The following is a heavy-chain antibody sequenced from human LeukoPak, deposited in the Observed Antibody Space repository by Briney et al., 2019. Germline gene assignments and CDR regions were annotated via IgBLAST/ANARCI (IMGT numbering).Heavy chain of an antibody. CDR3: ARAVGYDFWSGYLEPIDY. J-gene: IGHJ4*02. CDR1: GFTFSSYW. V-gene: IGHV3-7*01. D-gene: IGHD3-3*01. Sequence: GGSLRLSCAASGFTFSSYWMSWVRQAPGKGLEWVANIKQDGSEKYYVDSVKGRFTISRDNAKNSLYLQMNSLRAEDTAVYYRARAVGYDFWSGYLEPIDYWGQGTLVTVSS. CDR2: IKQDGSEK.